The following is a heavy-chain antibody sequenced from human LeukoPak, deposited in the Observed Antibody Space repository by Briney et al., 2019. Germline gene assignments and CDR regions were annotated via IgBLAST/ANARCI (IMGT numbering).Heavy chain of an antibody. J-gene: IGHJ5*02. V-gene: IGHV1-2*02. CDR3: ARDILGYYDSSGGWNWFDP. D-gene: IGHD3-22*01. Sequence: ASVKVSCKASGYIFTDYYMHWVRQAPGQGLEWMGWINPKSDGTKYAQNFQGRVTMTWDTSIAAAYMELSRLTSDDTAIYYCARDILGYYDSSGGWNWFDPWGQGTLVTVSS. CDR1: GYIFTDYY. CDR2: INPKSDGT.